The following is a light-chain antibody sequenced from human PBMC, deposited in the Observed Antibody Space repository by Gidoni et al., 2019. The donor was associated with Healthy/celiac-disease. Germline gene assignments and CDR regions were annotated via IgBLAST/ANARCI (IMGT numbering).Light chain of an antibody. Sequence: DIVLTQSPGTLSLSPGESATLSCRASPSVSSSYLAWYQQKPGQAPRLLIYGASSRATGIPERFSGSGSGTDFTLTISRLEPEDFAVYYCQQYGSSPQTFGQGTKLEIK. CDR3: QQYGSSPQT. V-gene: IGKV3-20*01. CDR1: PSVSSSY. J-gene: IGKJ2*01. CDR2: GAS.